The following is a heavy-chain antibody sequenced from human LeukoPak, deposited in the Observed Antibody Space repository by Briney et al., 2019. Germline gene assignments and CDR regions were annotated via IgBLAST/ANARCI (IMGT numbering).Heavy chain of an antibody. V-gene: IGHV4-59*01. CDR1: SGSITNYY. D-gene: IGHD5-18*01. CDR2: VYYSGST. Sequence: SETLSLTCTVSSGSITNYYWSWIRQPPGKGLEWIGYVYYSGSTNYNPSLKSRVTISVDTSKNQFSLKLSSVTAADTAVYYCARRRPGLWSPPRGWYFDLWGRGTLVTVSS. CDR3: ARRRPGLWSPPRGWYFDL. J-gene: IGHJ2*01.